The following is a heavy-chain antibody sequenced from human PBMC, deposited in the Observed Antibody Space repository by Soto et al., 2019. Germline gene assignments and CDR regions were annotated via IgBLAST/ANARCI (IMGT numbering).Heavy chain of an antibody. CDR1: GFTFSSYG. CDR3: AKDRRAGGNYGFYSDF. J-gene: IGHJ4*02. Sequence: EVQLLESGGGLVQPGGSLRLSCAASGFTFSSYGMTWVRQAPGKGLEWVSFSSATGADTYYADSVKGWFTISRDNSKNTLYLQMTSLRADDTAVYYCAKDRRAGGNYGFYSDFWGQGALVIVSS. D-gene: IGHD1-7*01. CDR2: SSATGADT. V-gene: IGHV3-23*01.